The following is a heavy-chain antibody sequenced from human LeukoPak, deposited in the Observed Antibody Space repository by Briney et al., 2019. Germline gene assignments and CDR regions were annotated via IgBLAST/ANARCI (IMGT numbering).Heavy chain of an antibody. CDR3: ARGVTGTSGVFDY. D-gene: IGHD1-20*01. CDR2: IYHSGST. J-gene: IGHJ4*02. V-gene: IGHV4-30-2*01. Sequence: PSETLSLTCTVSGGSISSGGYYWSWIRQPPGKGLEWIGYIYHSGSTYYNPSLKSRVTISVDTSKNQFSLKLSSVTAADTAVYYCARGVTGTSGVFDYWGQGTLVTVSS. CDR1: GGSISSGGYY.